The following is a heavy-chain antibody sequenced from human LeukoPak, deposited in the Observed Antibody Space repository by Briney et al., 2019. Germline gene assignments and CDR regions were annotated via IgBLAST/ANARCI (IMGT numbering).Heavy chain of an antibody. Sequence: GGSLRLSCAASGFTLSSYWMSWVRQAPGKGLEWVANIKQDGSEKYYVDSVKGRFTISRDNAKNSLYLQMNSLRAEDTAVYYCARAGSDPYYFDYWDQGTLVTVSS. D-gene: IGHD1-14*01. V-gene: IGHV3-7*01. CDR1: GFTLSSYW. J-gene: IGHJ4*02. CDR3: ARAGSDPYYFDY. CDR2: IKQDGSEK.